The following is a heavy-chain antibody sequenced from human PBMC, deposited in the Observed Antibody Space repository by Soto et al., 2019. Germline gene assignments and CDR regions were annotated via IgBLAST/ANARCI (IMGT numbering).Heavy chain of an antibody. V-gene: IGHV3-15*01. D-gene: IGHD2-2*01. CDR3: TTDLYQLLSFYYYYGMDV. J-gene: IGHJ6*02. Sequence: VGSLRLSCAASGFTFSNAWMSWVRQAPGKGLEWVGRIKSKTDGGTTDYAAPVKGRFTISRDDSKNTLYLQMNSLKTEDTAVYYCTTDLYQLLSFYYYYGMDVWGQGTTVTVSS. CDR2: IKSKTDGGTT. CDR1: GFTFSNAW.